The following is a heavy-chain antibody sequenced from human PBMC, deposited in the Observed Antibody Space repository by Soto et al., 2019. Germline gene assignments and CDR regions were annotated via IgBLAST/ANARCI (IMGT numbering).Heavy chain of an antibody. CDR3: AKGGETEDAFDI. J-gene: IGHJ3*02. D-gene: IGHD3-10*01. V-gene: IGHV4-59*01. Sequence: LSLTCTVSGGSISSYYWGWIRQPPGKGLEWIGYIYYSGSTNYNPSLKSRVTISVDTSKNQFSLKLSSVTAADTAVYYCAKGGETEDAFDIWGQGTMVTVSS. CDR2: IYYSGST. CDR1: GGSISSYY.